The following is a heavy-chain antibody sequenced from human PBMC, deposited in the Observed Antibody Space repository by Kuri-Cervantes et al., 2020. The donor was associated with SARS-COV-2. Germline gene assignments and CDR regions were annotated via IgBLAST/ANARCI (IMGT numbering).Heavy chain of an antibody. Sequence: ESLKISCTVSGGSISSSSYYWGWIRQPPGKGLEWIGSIYYSGSTYYNPSLKSRVTISVDTSKNQFSLKLGPVTAADTAVYYCARVRVGSSRPVDYWGQGTLVTVSS. J-gene: IGHJ4*02. CDR1: GGSISSSSYY. CDR3: ARVRVGSSRPVDY. CDR2: IYYSGST. V-gene: IGHV4-39*01. D-gene: IGHD6-13*01.